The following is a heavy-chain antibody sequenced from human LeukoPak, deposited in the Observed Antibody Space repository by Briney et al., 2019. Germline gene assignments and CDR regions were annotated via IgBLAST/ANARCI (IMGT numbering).Heavy chain of an antibody. CDR2: INPSGGST. J-gene: IGHJ6*02. CDR3: ARDPPYYDFWSGYYFSYDYYYGMDV. CDR1: GYTFTSYY. D-gene: IGHD3-3*01. Sequence: ASVKVSCKASGYTFTSYYMHWVRQAPGQGLEWMGIINPSGGSTSYAQKFQGRVTMTRDTSTSTVYMELSSLRSEDTAVYYCARDPPYYDFWSGYYFSYDYYYGMDVWGQGTTVTVSS. V-gene: IGHV1-46*01.